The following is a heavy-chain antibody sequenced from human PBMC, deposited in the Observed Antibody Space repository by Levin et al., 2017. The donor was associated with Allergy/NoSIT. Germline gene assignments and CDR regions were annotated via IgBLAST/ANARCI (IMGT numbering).Heavy chain of an antibody. D-gene: IGHD1-1*01. CDR3: AGDYWTYTGTRDGTDG. CDR2: ISYNGNIK. J-gene: IGHJ6*02. V-gene: IGHV3-30*04. Sequence: GGSLRLSCVASGFTFSNYAMHWARQAPGRGLEWVAVISYNGNIKYNADSVQGRFTLSRSNSNNTLYLQLNSLRVEDTGVYYFAGDYWTYTGTRDGTDGWGQGTTVTVSS. CDR1: GFTFSNYA.